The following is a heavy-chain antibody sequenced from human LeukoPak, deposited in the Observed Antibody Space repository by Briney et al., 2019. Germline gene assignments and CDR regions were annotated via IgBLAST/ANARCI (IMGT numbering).Heavy chain of an antibody. CDR3: AKSQPRLYCSGGSCYPGFDY. Sequence: EASVKVSCKASGGTFSSYAISWVRQAPGQGLEWMGGIIPIFGTANYAQKFQGRVTITADESTSTAYMELSGLRSEDTAVYYCAKSQPRLYCSGGSCYPGFDYWGQGTLVTVSS. J-gene: IGHJ4*02. CDR2: IIPIFGTA. CDR1: GGTFSSYA. V-gene: IGHV1-69*13. D-gene: IGHD2-15*01.